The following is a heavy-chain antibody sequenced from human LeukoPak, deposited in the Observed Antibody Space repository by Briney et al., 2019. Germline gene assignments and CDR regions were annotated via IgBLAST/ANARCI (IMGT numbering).Heavy chain of an antibody. CDR2: ISGNGDIT. CDR1: GITFSSYA. J-gene: IGHJ4*02. Sequence: GGSLRLSCAASGITFSSYAMSWVRQAPGKGLEWVSAISGNGDITYYADSVKGRFTISRDNSKNTLYLQMKSLRAEDTAVYYCAKLSFYFDYWGQGTLVTVSS. V-gene: IGHV3-23*01. CDR3: AKLSFYFDY.